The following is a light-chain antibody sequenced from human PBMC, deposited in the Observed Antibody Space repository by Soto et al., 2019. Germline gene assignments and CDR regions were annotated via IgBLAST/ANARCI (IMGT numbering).Light chain of an antibody. CDR1: QSVSSNY. CDR2: GT. J-gene: IGKJ1*01. V-gene: IGKV3-20*01. CDR3: HHFCSSPPPT. Sequence: EIVLTQSPGTLSLSPGERATLSCRASQSVSSNYLAWYQQKPGQAPRLLIHGTATGIPDRFSGSGSGTDFILTISRLEPEDVVVYYCHHFCSSPPPTFGQGTRVEIK.